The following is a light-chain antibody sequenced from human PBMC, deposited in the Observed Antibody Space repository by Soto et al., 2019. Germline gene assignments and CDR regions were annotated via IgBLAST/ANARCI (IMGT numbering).Light chain of an antibody. CDR2: GAS. CDR3: QQYGSSPYA. Sequence: IVLTQSPATLSLSPGERVTLSYRASQSFSRSYLGWYQQKPGQAPRLLIYGASSRATGIPDRFSGSGSGTDFTLTISRLEPEDFAVYYCQQYGSSPYAFGQGTKLEIK. J-gene: IGKJ2*01. V-gene: IGKV3-20*01. CDR1: QSFSRSY.